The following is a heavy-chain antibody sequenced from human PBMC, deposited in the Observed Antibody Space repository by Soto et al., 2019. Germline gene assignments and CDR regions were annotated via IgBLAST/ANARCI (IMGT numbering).Heavy chain of an antibody. CDR1: GFTFSSYE. CDR2: ISSSGSTI. CDR3: AREVKGYFDY. V-gene: IGHV3-48*03. Sequence: GGSLRLSCAASGFTFSSYEMNWVRQAPGKGLEWVSYISSSGSTIYYADSVKGRFTISRDNAKNSLYLQMNSLRAEDTAVYYCAREVKGYFDYWGQGTLVTVSS. J-gene: IGHJ4*02.